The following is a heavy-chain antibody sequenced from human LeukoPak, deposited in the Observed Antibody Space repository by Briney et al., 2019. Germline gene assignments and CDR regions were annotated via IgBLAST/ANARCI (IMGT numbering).Heavy chain of an antibody. V-gene: IGHV3-30*03. CDR3: AGDVISRQMTTLGLGF. D-gene: IGHD1-1*01. CDR2: ISYDGSKR. Sequence: PGRSRRLSCVTSGFTFNSYGFYWVRQAPGKGLEWVAVISYDGSKRYYADSVKGRFTISRDNSNKTAYLEMNSLRVDDSAVYYCAGDVISRQMTTLGLGFWGQGTLVTVSS. J-gene: IGHJ4*02. CDR1: GFTFNSYG.